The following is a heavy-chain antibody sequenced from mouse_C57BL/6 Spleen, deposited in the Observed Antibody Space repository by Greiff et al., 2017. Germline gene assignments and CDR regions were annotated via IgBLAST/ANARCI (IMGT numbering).Heavy chain of an antibody. CDR2: IRNKANGYTT. D-gene: IGHD4-1*01. Sequence: EVQLVESGGGLVQPGGSLSLSCAASGFTFTDYYMSWVRQPPGKALEWLGFIRNKANGYTTEYSASVKGRFTISRDNSQSILYLQMNALRAEDSATYYCARRTPLGRGAMDYWGQGTSVTVSS. V-gene: IGHV7-3*01. J-gene: IGHJ4*01. CDR3: ARRTPLGRGAMDY. CDR1: GFTFTDYY.